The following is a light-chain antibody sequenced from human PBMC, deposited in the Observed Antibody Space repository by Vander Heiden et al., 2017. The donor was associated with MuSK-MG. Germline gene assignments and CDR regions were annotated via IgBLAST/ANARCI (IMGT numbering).Light chain of an antibody. V-gene: IGKV1-39*01. Sequence: DIQMTQSPSSLSASVGDTVTITCRASQSISSYLIWYQQKPGKAPKLLIYGASSLQSGVPSRFSGSGSGTDFTLTVSRLQPEDFATYYCQQTYSTHFTFGHGTTVDIK. CDR3: QQTYSTHFT. J-gene: IGKJ3*01. CDR1: QSISSY. CDR2: GAS.